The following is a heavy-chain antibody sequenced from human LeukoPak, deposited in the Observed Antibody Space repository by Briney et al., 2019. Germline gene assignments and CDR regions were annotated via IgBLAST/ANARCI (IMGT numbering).Heavy chain of an antibody. CDR2: ISSSSSYI. CDR3: ARAGGWFGESADAFDI. D-gene: IGHD3-10*01. J-gene: IGHJ3*02. V-gene: IGHV3-21*01. Sequence: GGSLRLSCAASGFTFSSYSMNWFRQAPGKGLEWVSSISSSSSYIYYADSVKGRFTISRDNAKNSLYLQMNSLRAEDTAVYYCARAGGWFGESADAFDIWGQGTMVTVSS. CDR1: GFTFSSYS.